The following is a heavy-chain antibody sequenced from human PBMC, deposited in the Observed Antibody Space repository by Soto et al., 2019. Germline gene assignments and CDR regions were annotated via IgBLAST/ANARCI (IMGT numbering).Heavy chain of an antibody. CDR1: GFTFRNYA. V-gene: IGHV3-13*05. CDR3: ARTDSDFYGLDV. CDR2: ISAAGDP. D-gene: IGHD4-4*01. Sequence: EVQLVESGGGLVQPGGSLRLSCAASGFTFRNYAMHWVRQGTGKGLEWVSGISAAGDPDYADSVEGRFTISRENAQNSFFLQMNGLGVGDTAVYYCARTDSDFYGLDVWGQGTTVIASS. J-gene: IGHJ6*02.